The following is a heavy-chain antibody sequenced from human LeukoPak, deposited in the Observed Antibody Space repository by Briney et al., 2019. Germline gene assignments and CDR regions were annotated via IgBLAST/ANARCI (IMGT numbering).Heavy chain of an antibody. J-gene: IGHJ3*02. CDR2: ISSSSSYI. CDR3: ARGQSSLGYAFDI. D-gene: IGHD3-3*02. CDR1: GFTFSSYS. V-gene: IGHV3-21*01. Sequence: GGSLRLSCAASGFTFSSYSMNWVRQAPGKGLEWVSSISSSSSYIYYADSVKGRFTISRDNAKNSLYLQMNSLRAEDTAVYYCARGQSSLGYAFDIWGQGTMVTVSS.